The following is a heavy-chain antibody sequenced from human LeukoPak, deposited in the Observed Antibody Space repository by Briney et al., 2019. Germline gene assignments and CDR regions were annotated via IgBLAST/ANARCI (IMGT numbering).Heavy chain of an antibody. D-gene: IGHD3-9*01. CDR3: ARARGDILAHFDY. V-gene: IGHV1-69*06. CDR2: IIPIFGTA. Sequence: ASVKVSCKAYGGTFSSYAISWVRQAPGQGLEWMGGIIPIFGTANYAQKFQGRVTITADKSTSTAYMELSSLRSEDTAVYYCARARGDILAHFDYWGQGTLVTVSS. J-gene: IGHJ4*02. CDR1: GGTFSSYA.